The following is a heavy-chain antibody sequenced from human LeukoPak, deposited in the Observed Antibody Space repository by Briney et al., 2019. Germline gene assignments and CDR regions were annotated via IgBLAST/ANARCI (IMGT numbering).Heavy chain of an antibody. J-gene: IGHJ4*02. Sequence: KPSQTLSLTCAVSGGSISSGGYSWSWIRQPPGKGLEWIGYIYHSGSTYYNPSLKSRVTISVDTSKNQFSLKLSSVTAADTAVYYCARGYYYDSSGLDYWGQGTLVTVSS. D-gene: IGHD3-22*01. CDR2: IYHSGST. CDR3: ARGYYYDSSGLDY. V-gene: IGHV4-30-2*01. CDR1: GGSISSGGYS.